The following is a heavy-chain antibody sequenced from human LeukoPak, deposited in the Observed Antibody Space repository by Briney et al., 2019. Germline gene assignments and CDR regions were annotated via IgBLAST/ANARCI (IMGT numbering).Heavy chain of an antibody. D-gene: IGHD4-17*01. J-gene: IGHJ4*02. CDR1: GGSINNGDYI. CDR2: FHHGGSP. V-gene: IGHV4-30-4*01. Sequence: SETLSLTCAVSGGSINNGDYIWTWIRQPPGKGLEWIGRFHHGGSPSYNPSLQSRVTISADTSKNQFSLNLRSVTDADTAVYYCARGLNTDKIDYWGQGTLVTVS. CDR3: ARGLNTDKIDY.